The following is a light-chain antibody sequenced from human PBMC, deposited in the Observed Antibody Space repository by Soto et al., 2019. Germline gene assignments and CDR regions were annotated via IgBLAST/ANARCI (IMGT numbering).Light chain of an antibody. V-gene: IGKV3-11*01. Sequence: EIVLTQSPATLSLSPGDRATLSCRASQSVTTGLAWYQQKPGRAPRLFIYDTSNRAPGIPARFSGSGSGTDFTLTISSIEPEDFAVDYCQQHSSWPPGYTFGQGTKLEIK. CDR2: DTS. CDR1: QSVTTG. CDR3: QQHSSWPPGYT. J-gene: IGKJ2*01.